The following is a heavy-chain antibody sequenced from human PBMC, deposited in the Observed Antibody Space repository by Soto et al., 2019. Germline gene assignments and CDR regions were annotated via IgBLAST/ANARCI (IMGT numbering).Heavy chain of an antibody. CDR3: GKELIAEQWLGVMHY. CDR1: GFSFSDYG. J-gene: IGHJ4*02. D-gene: IGHD6-19*01. V-gene: IGHV3-30*18. Sequence: QVQLEESGGNVVHPGRSLRLSCAASGFSFSDYGMHWVRQAPGKGLESVPLLSYAGDKEYYADSVKGRFTVSRDNNKNTVFRQMNSLRPEDTAVYYCGKELIAEQWLGVMHYWGQGTLVTVSS. CDR2: LSYAGDKE.